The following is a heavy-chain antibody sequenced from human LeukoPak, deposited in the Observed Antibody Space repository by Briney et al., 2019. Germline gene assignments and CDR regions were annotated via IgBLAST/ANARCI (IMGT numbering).Heavy chain of an antibody. CDR1: GYSISSGYY. V-gene: IGHV4-38-2*02. D-gene: IGHD1-26*01. J-gene: IGHJ3*02. CDR2: IYHSGST. Sequence: SETLSLTCTVSGYSISSGYYWGWIRQPPGKGLEWIGSIYHSGSTYYNPSLKSRVTISVDTSKNQFSLKLSSVTAADTAVYYCARCIVGATSAFDIWGQGTMVTVSS. CDR3: ARCIVGATSAFDI.